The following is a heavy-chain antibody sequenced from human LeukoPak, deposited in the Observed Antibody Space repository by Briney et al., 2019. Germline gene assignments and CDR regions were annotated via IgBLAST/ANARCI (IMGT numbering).Heavy chain of an antibody. CDR2: IYYSGST. Sequence: SETLSLTCAVYGGSFSSYYWSWIRQPPGKGLEWIGYIYYSGSTNYNPSLKSRVTISVDTSKNQFSLKLSSVTAADTAVYYCPRLETHSSSFVDYWGQGTLVTVSS. CDR1: GGSFSSYY. CDR3: PRLETHSSSFVDY. J-gene: IGHJ4*02. V-gene: IGHV4-59*08. D-gene: IGHD6-13*01.